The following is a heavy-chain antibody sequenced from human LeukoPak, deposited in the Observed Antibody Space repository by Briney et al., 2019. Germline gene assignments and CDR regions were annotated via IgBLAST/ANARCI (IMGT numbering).Heavy chain of an antibody. CDR3: ARVASGIAARLGYFDY. D-gene: IGHD6-6*01. CDR1: GYTFTSYY. J-gene: IGHJ4*02. Sequence: VASVKVSCKASGYTFTSYYMHWVRQAPGQGLEGMGIINPSGGSTSYAQKFQGRVTMTRDSSTSTVYMELSSLRSEDTAVYYCARVASGIAARLGYFDYWGQGTLVTVSS. CDR2: INPSGGST. V-gene: IGHV1-46*01.